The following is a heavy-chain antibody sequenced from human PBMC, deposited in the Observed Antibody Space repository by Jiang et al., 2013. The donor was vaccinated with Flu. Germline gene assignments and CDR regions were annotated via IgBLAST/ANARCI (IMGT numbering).Heavy chain of an antibody. CDR1: GGSISSYY. J-gene: IGHJ4*02. CDR3: ARHVEYDILEYIDY. D-gene: IGHD3-9*01. CDR2: IYYSGST. Sequence: VQLVESGPGLVKPSETLSLTCTVSGGSISSYYWSWIRQPPGKGLEWIGYIYYSGSTNYNPSLKSRVTISVDTSKNQFSLKLSSVTAADTAVYYCARHVEYDILEYIDYWGQGTLVTVSS. V-gene: IGHV4-59*08.